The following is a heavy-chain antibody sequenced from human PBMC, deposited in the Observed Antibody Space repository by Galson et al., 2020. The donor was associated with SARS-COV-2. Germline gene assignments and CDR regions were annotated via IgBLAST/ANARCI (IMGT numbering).Heavy chain of an antibody. CDR3: ARGLGGDNDY. Sequence: SETLSLTCAVSGGSISSSNWWSWVRQPPGKGLEWIGEIYHSGSTNYNPSPKSRVTISVDTSKNQFSLKLSSVTAADTAVYYCARGLGGDNDYWGQGTLVTVSS. CDR2: IYHSGST. J-gene: IGHJ4*02. D-gene: IGHD2-21*01. V-gene: IGHV4-4*02. CDR1: GGSISSSNW.